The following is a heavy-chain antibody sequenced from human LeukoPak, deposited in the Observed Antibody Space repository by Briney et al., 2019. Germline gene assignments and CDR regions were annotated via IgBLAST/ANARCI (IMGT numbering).Heavy chain of an antibody. CDR3: ARDRPSRYYYDSSGYYDY. J-gene: IGHJ4*02. V-gene: IGHV1-18*01. Sequence: ASVKVSCKASGYTFTSYGISWVRQAPGQGLEWMGWISAYNGNTNYAQRRQGRVTMTTDTSTSTAYMELRSLRSDDTAVYYCARDRPSRYYYDSSGYYDYWGQGTLVTVSS. CDR2: ISAYNGNT. D-gene: IGHD3-22*01. CDR1: GYTFTSYG.